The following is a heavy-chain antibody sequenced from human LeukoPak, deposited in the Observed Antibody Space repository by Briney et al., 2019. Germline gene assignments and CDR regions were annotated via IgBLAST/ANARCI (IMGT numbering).Heavy chain of an antibody. CDR3: ARGSTKLKRRNWFDP. J-gene: IGHJ5*02. CDR1: GGSFSGYY. D-gene: IGHD1-7*01. V-gene: IGHV4-34*01. CDR2: INHSGST. Sequence: SETLSLTCAVYGGSFSGYYWSWIRQPPGKGLEWIGEINHSGSTNYNPSLKSRVTISVDTSKNQFSLKLSSVTAADTAVYYCARGSTKLKRRNWFDPWGQGTLVTASS.